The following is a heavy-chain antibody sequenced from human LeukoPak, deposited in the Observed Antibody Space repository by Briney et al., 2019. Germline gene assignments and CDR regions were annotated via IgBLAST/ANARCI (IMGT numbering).Heavy chain of an antibody. CDR3: ARDLYSGETGATGFDI. D-gene: IGHD1-1*01. CDR1: GGSISGYY. Sequence: PSETLSLTCTVSGGSISGYYWSWIRQPPGKGLEGVGYIDYSGSTNYKPSLKSRVTISVDTSKNQFSLKMSYVTAADTDVYYCARDLYSGETGATGFDIWGQGTMVTVSS. J-gene: IGHJ3*02. V-gene: IGHV4-59*13. CDR2: IDYSGST.